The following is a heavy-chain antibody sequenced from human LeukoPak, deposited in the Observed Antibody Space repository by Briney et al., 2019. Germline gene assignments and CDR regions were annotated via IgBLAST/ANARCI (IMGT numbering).Heavy chain of an antibody. J-gene: IGHJ6*02. V-gene: IGHV3-23*01. CDR1: GFTFSSYA. CDR2: ISGGGGST. Sequence: GGSLRLSCAASGFTFSSYAMSWVRQAPGKGLEWVSAISGGGGSTYYADSVKGRFTISRDNSKNTLYLQMNSLRAEDTAVYYCATEPYCSSTSCYKNYYGMDVWGQGTTVTVSS. D-gene: IGHD2-2*02. CDR3: ATEPYCSSTSCYKNYYGMDV.